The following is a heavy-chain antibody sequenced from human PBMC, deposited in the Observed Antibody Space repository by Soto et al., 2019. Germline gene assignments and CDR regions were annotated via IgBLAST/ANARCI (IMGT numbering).Heavy chain of an antibody. CDR2: IYWDDDK. D-gene: IGHD3-10*02. CDR1: GLSLSTSGEA. J-gene: IGHJ5*02. V-gene: IGHV2-5*02. CDR3: AHYVSTSPAGWFAP. Sequence: QITLKESGPTLVKPTQTLTLTCTFSGLSLSTSGEAVGWIRQPPGKALDWLALIYWDDDKRSNPTLKTRLTISKDTSKNQVVLTLPNMDPVDTATYYCAHYVSTSPAGWFAPWGQGILVPVSS.